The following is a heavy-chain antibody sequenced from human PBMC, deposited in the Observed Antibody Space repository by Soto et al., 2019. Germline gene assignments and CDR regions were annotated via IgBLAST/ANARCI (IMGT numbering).Heavy chain of an antibody. Sequence: QVQLVESGGGVVQPGGSLRLSCEVSGFTFSIYGVQWVRQAPGKGLECVAGISYDGSNKYYVDSVKGRFTISRDNSTSMLYLQMNSLRPEDTAVYYCVRVGARFVWNVINDAFDIWGLGTKVTVAS. CDR1: GFTFSIYG. D-gene: IGHD3-10*01. CDR3: VRVGARFVWNVINDAFDI. J-gene: IGHJ3*02. CDR2: ISYDGSNK. V-gene: IGHV3-30*03.